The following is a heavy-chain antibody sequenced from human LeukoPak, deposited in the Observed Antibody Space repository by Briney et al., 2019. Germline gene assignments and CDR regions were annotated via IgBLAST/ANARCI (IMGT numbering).Heavy chain of an antibody. D-gene: IGHD3-22*01. CDR1: GFTFSTSW. CDR3: ARKLYYYDSSAAGWFDP. J-gene: IGHJ5*02. CDR2: IKQDGSET. V-gene: IGHV3-7*01. Sequence: GGSLRLSCAASGFTFSTSWMTWVRQAPGKGLEWVANIKQDGSETYYVDSVRGRFTISRDNAKNSLYLQMNCLRAEDTAVYHCARKLYYYDSSAAGWFDPWGQGTLVTVSS.